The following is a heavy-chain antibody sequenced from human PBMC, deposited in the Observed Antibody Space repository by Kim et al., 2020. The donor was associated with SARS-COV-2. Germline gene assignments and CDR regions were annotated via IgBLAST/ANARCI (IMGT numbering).Heavy chain of an antibody. CDR2: ISGSGGST. J-gene: IGHJ4*02. Sequence: GGSLRLSCAASGFTFSSYAMSWVRQAPGKGLEWVSAISGSGGSTYYADSVKGRFTISRDNSKNTLYLQMNSLRAEDTAVYYCAKGFQWELLEFYYFDYWGQGTLVTVSS. CDR1: GFTFSSYA. V-gene: IGHV3-23*01. D-gene: IGHD1-26*01. CDR3: AKGFQWELLEFYYFDY.